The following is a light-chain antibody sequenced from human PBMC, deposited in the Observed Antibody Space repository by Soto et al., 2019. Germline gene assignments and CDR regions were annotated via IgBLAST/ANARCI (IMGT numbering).Light chain of an antibody. V-gene: IGKV1-5*03. CDR3: QHYNSYPYT. CDR1: QSIGSW. J-gene: IGKJ1*01. Sequence: IPMTQSRSTLFASVGVRVTISCLASQSIGSWLAWYQQKPGRAPKLLIYRASILENGVPRRFSGSGSGTEFTLTISSLQPDDFATYFCQHYNSYPYTFGQGTKVDIK. CDR2: RAS.